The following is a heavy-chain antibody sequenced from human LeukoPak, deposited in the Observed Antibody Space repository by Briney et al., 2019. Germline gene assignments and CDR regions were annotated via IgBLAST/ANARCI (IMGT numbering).Heavy chain of an antibody. CDR3: ARVRNDYDSSGYYYYLDY. Sequence: PSETLSLTCTVSGGSISSYYWSWIRQPPGKGLEWIGSIYYSGSTYYNPSLKSRVTISVDTSKNQFSLKLSSVTAADTAVYYCARVRNDYDSSGYYYYLDYWGQGTLVTVSS. J-gene: IGHJ4*02. D-gene: IGHD3-22*01. CDR1: GGSISSYY. CDR2: IYYSGST. V-gene: IGHV4-59*12.